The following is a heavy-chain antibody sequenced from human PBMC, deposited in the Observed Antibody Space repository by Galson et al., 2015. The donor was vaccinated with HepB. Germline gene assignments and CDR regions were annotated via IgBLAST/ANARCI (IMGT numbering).Heavy chain of an antibody. CDR3: ARESISIAAAGRGGFDY. D-gene: IGHD6-13*01. J-gene: IGHJ4*02. CDR2: INPSGGST. CDR1: GYTFTSYY. V-gene: IGHV1-46*03. Sequence: SVKVSCKASGYTFTSYYMHWVRQAPGQGLEWMGIINPSGGSTSYAQKFQGRVTMTRDTSTSTVYMELSSLRSEDTAVYYCARESISIAAAGRGGFDYWGQGTLVTVSS.